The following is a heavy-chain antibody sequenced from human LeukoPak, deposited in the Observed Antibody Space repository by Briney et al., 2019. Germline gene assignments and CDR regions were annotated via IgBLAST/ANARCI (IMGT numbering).Heavy chain of an antibody. D-gene: IGHD3-10*01. CDR1: GGSISSYY. CDR3: ARAAVRGVVDY. Sequence: PSETLSLTCTVSGGSISSYYWGWIRRPPGKGLEWIGYIYYSGSTNYNPSLKSRVTISVDTSKNQFSLKLSSVTAADTAVYYCARAAVRGVVDYWGQGTLVTVSS. J-gene: IGHJ4*02. CDR2: IYYSGST. V-gene: IGHV4-59*01.